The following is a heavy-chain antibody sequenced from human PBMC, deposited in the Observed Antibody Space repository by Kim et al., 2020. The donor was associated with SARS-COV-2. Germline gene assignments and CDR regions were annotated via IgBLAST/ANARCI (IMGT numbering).Heavy chain of an antibody. V-gene: IGHV1-3*01. CDR2: GNGNT. D-gene: IGHD2-15*01. Sequence: GNGNTIYSQKFQGRVTLSTDTSASTAYMELSSLRSEDSAVYFCLGGYYFDDWGQGTLVTVSS. CDR3: LGGYYFDD. J-gene: IGHJ4*02.